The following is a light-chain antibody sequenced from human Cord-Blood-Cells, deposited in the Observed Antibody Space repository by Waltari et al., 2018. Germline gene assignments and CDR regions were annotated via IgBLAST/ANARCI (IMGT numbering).Light chain of an antibody. V-gene: IGKV1-5*01. CDR2: DAS. J-gene: IGKJ3*01. Sequence: DIQMTQSPSTRSASVGDRVTITCRASQSISSWLAWYQQKPGKAPKLLIYDASSLESGVPSRFSCSGSGTEFTLTISSLQPDDFATYYCQQYNSYSKTFGPGTKV. CDR3: QQYNSYSKT. CDR1: QSISSW.